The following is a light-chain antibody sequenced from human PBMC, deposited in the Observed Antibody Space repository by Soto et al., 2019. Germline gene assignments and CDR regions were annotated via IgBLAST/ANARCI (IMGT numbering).Light chain of an antibody. J-gene: IGLJ1*01. CDR2: EVS. CDR3: SSYAGTMGV. V-gene: IGLV2-8*01. CDR1: NSDVGGYNY. Sequence: VLNNPPSASRSPGQSLTISLPGTNSDVGGYNYVSWYQQHPGKAPKLMIYEVSKRPSGVPDRFSGSKSGNTASLTVSGLQAEDEDDYYCSSYAGTMGVFGTGTKVT.